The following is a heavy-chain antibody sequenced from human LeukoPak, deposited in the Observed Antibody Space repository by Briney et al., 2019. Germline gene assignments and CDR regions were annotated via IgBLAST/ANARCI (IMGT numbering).Heavy chain of an antibody. CDR3: AREYTALGFDY. J-gene: IGHJ4*02. V-gene: IGHV3-21*01. D-gene: IGHD5-18*01. Sequence: GESLRLSCAASGFTFSSYSMNWVRQAPGKGLEWVSSISSSSSYIYYADSVKGRFTISRDNAKNSLYLQMNSLRAEDTAVYYCAREYTALGFDYWGQGTLVTVSS. CDR2: ISSSSSYI. CDR1: GFTFSSYS.